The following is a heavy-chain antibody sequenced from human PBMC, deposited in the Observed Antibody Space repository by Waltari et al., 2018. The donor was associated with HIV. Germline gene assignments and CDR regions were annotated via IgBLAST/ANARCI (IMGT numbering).Heavy chain of an antibody. CDR2: IYPDDTT. CDR1: NFSVSGKH. Sequence: AESGGRLIQPGGSLGLSCTASNFSVSGKHVTWIRQAPGGSLERVAVIYPDDTTHYADSVRGRFTISRAKTRTTVLLLMSGLFVDDTATYFCATGVRYYGPWGQGTRVTVSS. CDR3: ATGVRYYGP. J-gene: IGHJ5*02. V-gene: IGHV3-53*01. D-gene: IGHD3-10*01.